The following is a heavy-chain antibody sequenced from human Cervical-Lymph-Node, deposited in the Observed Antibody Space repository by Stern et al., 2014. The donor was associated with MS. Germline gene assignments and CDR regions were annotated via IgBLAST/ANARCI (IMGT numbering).Heavy chain of an antibody. J-gene: IGHJ4*02. CDR3: ATLNGLTPRYDSGYYGDD. Sequence: VQLVESGAEVKKPGESLKISCKGSGYTFSNFWIGWVRQMPGKGLEWMGIIYPGDSDVRYSPSFQGQVTISADKSTSTAYLQWNSLKASDTAMYYCATLNGLTPRYDSGYYGDDWGQGTLVTVSS. D-gene: IGHD6-19*01. CDR1: GYTFSNFW. CDR2: IYPGDSDV. V-gene: IGHV5-51*03.